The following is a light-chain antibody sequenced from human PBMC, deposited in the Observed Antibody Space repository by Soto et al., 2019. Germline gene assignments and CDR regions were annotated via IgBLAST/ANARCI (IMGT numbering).Light chain of an antibody. CDR3: SSFTATSTYA. Sequence: QSALTQPASVSGSPGQSITISCTGSSSNVGYYTYVSWFQQHPGKAPKLMIYEVSNRPSGGSNRFSGSKSGNAASLTISGLQAEDEADYYCSSFTATSTYAFGTGTKLTVL. CDR2: EVS. V-gene: IGLV2-14*01. CDR1: SSNVGYYTY. J-gene: IGLJ1*01.